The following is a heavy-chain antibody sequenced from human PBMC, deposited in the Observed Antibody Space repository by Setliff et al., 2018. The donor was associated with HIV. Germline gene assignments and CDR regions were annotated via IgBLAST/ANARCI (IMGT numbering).Heavy chain of an antibody. CDR2: LHTGDGRT. CDR1: GYTFTTYS. J-gene: IGHJ4*02. V-gene: IGHV1-3*04. CDR3: VRRAAAAEVFDY. Sequence: ASVKVSCKVSGYTFTTYSMHWVRQAPGQRLEWMGWLHTGDGRTSYSVKLQGRVTFTRDTSASTAYMELSSLGSEDTAAYYCVRRAAAAEVFDYWGQGTLVTVSS. D-gene: IGHD2-2*01.